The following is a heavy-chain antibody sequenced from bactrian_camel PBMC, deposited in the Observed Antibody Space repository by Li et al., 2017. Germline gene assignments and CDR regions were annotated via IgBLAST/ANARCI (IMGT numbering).Heavy chain of an antibody. D-gene: IGHD2*01. Sequence: VESGGGLVQPGGSLRLSCSASGFTFNNAAVSWVRQAPGKGLEWVSAINNGGRGTYYSDSVKGRFTISRDNARSTVYLQLNSLKTEDTAMYYCAADTGGLHCYVASYYKYYGQGTQVTVS. CDR1: GFTFNNAA. J-gene: IGHJ4*01. CDR2: INNGGRGT. V-gene: IGHV3S40*01.